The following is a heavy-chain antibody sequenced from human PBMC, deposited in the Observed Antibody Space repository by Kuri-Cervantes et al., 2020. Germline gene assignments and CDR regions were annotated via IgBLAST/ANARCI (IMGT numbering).Heavy chain of an antibody. J-gene: IGHJ4*02. D-gene: IGHD1-26*01. Sequence: GESLKISCAASGFTFSSYGMHWVRQAPGKGLEWVAVISYAGSNKYYADSVKGRFTISRDNSKNTLYLQMNSLRAEDTAVYYCAKTGPYSGSYYDMIDYWGQGTLVTVSS. CDR1: GFTFSSYG. V-gene: IGHV3-30*18. CDR3: AKTGPYSGSYYDMIDY. CDR2: ISYAGSNK.